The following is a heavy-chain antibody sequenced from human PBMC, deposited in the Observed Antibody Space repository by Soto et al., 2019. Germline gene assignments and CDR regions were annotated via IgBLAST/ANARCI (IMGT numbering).Heavy chain of an antibody. D-gene: IGHD6-19*01. CDR2: IYYSGST. CDR1: GGSISSSSYY. CDR3: ARLPAGYSSAFDY. J-gene: IGHJ4*02. V-gene: IGHV4-39*01. Sequence: SETLSLTCTVSGGSISSSSYYWVLIRQPPGKGLEWIGSIYYSGSTYYNPSLKSRVTISVDTSKNQFSLKLSSVTAADTAVYYCARLPAGYSSAFDYWGQGTLVTVSS.